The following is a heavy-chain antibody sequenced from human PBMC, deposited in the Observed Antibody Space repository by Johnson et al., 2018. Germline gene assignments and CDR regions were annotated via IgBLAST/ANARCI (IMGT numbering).Heavy chain of an antibody. D-gene: IGHD4-11*01. V-gene: IGHV3-23*04. Sequence: VQLVQSGGGVVQPGRSLRLSCAASGFIFSSYGMHWVRQAPGKGLEWVSTITNTGGGTYYADSVKGRFTISRDYSKNTLYLQMNSLRAEDTAVYYCAKDPGYNSDYYYFDYWGQGTLVTVSS. CDR3: AKDPGYNSDYYYFDY. J-gene: IGHJ4*02. CDR1: GFIFSSYG. CDR2: ITNTGGGT.